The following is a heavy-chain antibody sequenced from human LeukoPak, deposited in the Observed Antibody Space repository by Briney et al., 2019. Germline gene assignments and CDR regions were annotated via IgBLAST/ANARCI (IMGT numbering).Heavy chain of an antibody. CDR1: GGTFSSYA. D-gene: IGHD2-21*02. Sequence: GASVKVSCKASGGTFSSYAISCMRQAPGQGLEWMGGIIPIFGTANYAQKFQGRVTITADKSTSTAYMELSSLRSEDTAVYYCARDLGDHLDYWGQGTLVTVSS. V-gene: IGHV1-69*06. J-gene: IGHJ4*02. CDR2: IIPIFGTA. CDR3: ARDLGDHLDY.